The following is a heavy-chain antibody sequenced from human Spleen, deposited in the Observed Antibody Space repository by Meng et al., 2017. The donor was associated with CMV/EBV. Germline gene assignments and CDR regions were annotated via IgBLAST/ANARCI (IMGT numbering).Heavy chain of an antibody. CDR3: ARENLPYDSVWGGRYFDY. D-gene: IGHD3-16*01. CDR1: FTFNSYS. J-gene: IGHJ4*02. Sequence: FTFNSYSMHWVRQAPGKGRGWVAVLADDGTNKSYAGSGKSRLTISRDNSKSTMFLQMDRLRAEDTAVYYCARENLPYDSVWGGRYFDYSGQGTLVTVSS. V-gene: IGHV3-30*01. CDR2: LADDGTNK.